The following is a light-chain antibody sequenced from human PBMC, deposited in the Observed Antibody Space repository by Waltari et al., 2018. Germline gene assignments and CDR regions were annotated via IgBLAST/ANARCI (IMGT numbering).Light chain of an antibody. J-gene: IGLJ3*02. Sequence: SYLLTQPPSVSVAPGDTASIAAGGNNIGSRNVHWHQQMPGRAPVLVIYSYTYRPSRRPERVSGSYAGKRATRAISRVEAGEEADYYCQVWDSNNDHAFWVFGGRTNLAVL. V-gene: IGLV3-21*04. CDR2: SYT. CDR1: NIGSRN. CDR3: QVWDSNNDHAFWV.